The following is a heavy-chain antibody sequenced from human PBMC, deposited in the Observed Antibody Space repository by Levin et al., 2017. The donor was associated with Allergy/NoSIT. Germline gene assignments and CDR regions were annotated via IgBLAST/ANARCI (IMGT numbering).Heavy chain of an antibody. V-gene: IGHV1-18*01. Sequence: ASVKVSCKAAGYTFKTYSINWVRQAPGQGLEWMGWISGYNGNTKYAQKFQGRVTMATDTSTSTAYMELRGLRSDDTAVYYCARGEKVGYDNFWSGYFPGGMDVWGQGTTVTVSS. CDR2: ISGYNGNT. D-gene: IGHD3-3*01. CDR1: GYTFKTYS. J-gene: IGHJ6*02. CDR3: ARGEKVGYDNFWSGYFPGGMDV.